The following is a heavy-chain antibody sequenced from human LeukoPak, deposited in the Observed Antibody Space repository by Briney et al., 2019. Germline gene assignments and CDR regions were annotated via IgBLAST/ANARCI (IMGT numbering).Heavy chain of an antibody. J-gene: IGHJ5*02. CDR2: THYSEST. CDR1: DGSITNYY. Sequence: SEILSLTCTVSDGSITNYYWSWIRQTPGKGLEWIGFTHYSESTIYNPSLKSRVTMSVDTSKNHLSLKLNSVTAADTAVYYCARNAAVATSRTWFDPWGQGTLVTVSS. D-gene: IGHD6-19*01. CDR3: ARNAAVATSRTWFDP. V-gene: IGHV4-59*08.